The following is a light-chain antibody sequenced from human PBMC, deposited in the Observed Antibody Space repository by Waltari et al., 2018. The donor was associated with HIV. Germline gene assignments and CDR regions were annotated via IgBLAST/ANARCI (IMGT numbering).Light chain of an antibody. Sequence: QSVLTQPPSASGTPWQRVNIPCSGCSSTLEVHSVNWYQQPPGTAPKLLIFTNNQRPSRVPDRFSGSKSGTSASLAISGLQSEDEADYYCVVWDDSLNGPVFGGGTKLTVL. CDR1: SSTLEVHS. CDR3: VVWDDSLNGPV. CDR2: TNN. J-gene: IGLJ2*01. V-gene: IGLV1-44*01.